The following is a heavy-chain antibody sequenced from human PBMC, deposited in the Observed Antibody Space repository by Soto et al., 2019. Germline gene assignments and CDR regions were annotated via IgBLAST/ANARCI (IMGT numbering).Heavy chain of an antibody. CDR1: VFTFSSYS. D-gene: IGHD6-6*01. V-gene: IGHV3-48*01. Sequence: EVQLVESGGGLVQPGGSLRLSCADSVFTFSSYSMNWVRHAPGKGLEWVSYISSSSSTIYYADSVKGRFTISRDNAKNSLYLQMNSLRAEDTAVYYCAREASATRSDYYYMDVWGKGTTVTVSS. J-gene: IGHJ6*03. CDR2: ISSSSSTI. CDR3: AREASATRSDYYYMDV.